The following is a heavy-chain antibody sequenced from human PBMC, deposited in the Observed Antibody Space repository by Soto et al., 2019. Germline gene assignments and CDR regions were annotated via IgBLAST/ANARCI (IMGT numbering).Heavy chain of an antibody. CDR3: ARDREPDGIWTFDS. CDR1: GCTLDKYT. Sequence: GGSLRLSCAAFGCTLDKYTRGWVRQAPGKGLEWIAESFSSGGTQYADSVKGRFTISRDNSRNMVFLQMNGLRVEDTALYYCARDREPDGIWTFDSWGQGALVTVSS. J-gene: IGHJ4*02. D-gene: IGHD3-9*01. CDR2: SFSSGGT. V-gene: IGHV3-53*01.